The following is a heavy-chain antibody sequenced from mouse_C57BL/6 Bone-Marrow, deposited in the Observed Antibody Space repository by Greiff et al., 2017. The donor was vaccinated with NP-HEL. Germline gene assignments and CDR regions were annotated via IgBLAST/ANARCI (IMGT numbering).Heavy chain of an antibody. CDR2: INPSNGGT. Sequence: VKLQQPGTELVKPGASVKLSCKASGYTFTSYWMHWVKQRPGQGLEWIGNINPSNGGTNYNEKFKSKATLTVDKSSSTAYRQLSSLTSEDSAVYDWERSWLYAMDYWGQGTSVTVSS. J-gene: IGHJ4*01. CDR3: ERSWLYAMDY. CDR1: GYTFTSYW. V-gene: IGHV1-53*01. D-gene: IGHD3-3*01.